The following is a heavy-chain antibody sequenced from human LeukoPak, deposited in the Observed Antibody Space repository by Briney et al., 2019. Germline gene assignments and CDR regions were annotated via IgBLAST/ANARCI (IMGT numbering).Heavy chain of an antibody. D-gene: IGHD5-18*01. CDR3: ARVARGYSYGSYCYFDY. CDR1: GYTFTGYY. J-gene: IGHJ4*02. V-gene: IGHV1-2*02. Sequence: GASVKVSCKASGYTFTGYYMHWARQAPGQGLEWMGWINPNSGGTNYAQKFQGRVTMTRDTSISTAYMELSRLRSDDTAVYYCARVARGYSYGSYCYFDYWGQGTLVTVSS. CDR2: INPNSGGT.